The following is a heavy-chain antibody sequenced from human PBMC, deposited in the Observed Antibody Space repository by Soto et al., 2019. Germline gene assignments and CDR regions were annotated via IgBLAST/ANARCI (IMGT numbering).Heavy chain of an antibody. D-gene: IGHD5-12*01. Sequence: PSETLSLTCAVSGGSISSGGYPWSWIRQPPGKGLEWIGYIYHSGSTYYNPSLKSRVTISVDRSKNQFSLKLSSVTAADTAVYYCARDSLSGYAYFDYWGQGTLVTVSS. CDR3: ARDSLSGYAYFDY. V-gene: IGHV4-30-2*01. CDR2: IYHSGST. CDR1: GGSISSGGYP. J-gene: IGHJ4*02.